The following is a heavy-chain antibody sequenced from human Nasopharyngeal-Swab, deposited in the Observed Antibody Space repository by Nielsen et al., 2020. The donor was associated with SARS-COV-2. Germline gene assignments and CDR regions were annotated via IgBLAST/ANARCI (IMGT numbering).Heavy chain of an antibody. CDR2: FDPEDGET. D-gene: IGHD2-21*02. CDR1: GYTLTELS. V-gene: IGHV1-24*01. CDR3: AREERVVVTAIPAYYFDY. J-gene: IGHJ4*02. Sequence: ASVKVSCKVSGYTLTELSMHWVRQAPGKGLEWMGGFDPEDGETIYAQKFQGRVTMTEDTSTDTAYMELSSLRAEDTAVYYCAREERVVVTAIPAYYFDYWGQGTLVTVSS.